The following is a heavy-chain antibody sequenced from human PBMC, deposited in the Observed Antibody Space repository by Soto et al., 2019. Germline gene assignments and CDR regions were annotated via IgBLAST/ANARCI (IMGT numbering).Heavy chain of an antibody. D-gene: IGHD7-27*01. CDR3: ATQLNGDLDF. Sequence: QVQLVQSGAEVRKPGSSVKVSCKASGGTFSTSAMNWVRQAPGQGLEWMGSIIPVFGTATYAQSFQGRLTITADRSTTTGYMELSSLRSEDTAVYYCATQLNGDLDFWGQGTLLIVSS. V-gene: IGHV1-69*15. CDR1: GGTFSTSA. CDR2: IIPVFGTA. J-gene: IGHJ4*02.